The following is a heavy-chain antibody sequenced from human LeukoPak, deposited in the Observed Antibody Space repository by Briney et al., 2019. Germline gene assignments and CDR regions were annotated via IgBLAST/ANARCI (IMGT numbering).Heavy chain of an antibody. CDR1: GFSFSDYY. Sequence: GGSLRLSCAASGFSFSDYYMSWLRQAPGKGLEWISYISADATTMYYGDSVKGRFIISRDNAKNSLHLQMNSLRVDDTAVYYCARVLGYSTGYYYFDHWGQGALVTVSS. J-gene: IGHJ4*02. V-gene: IGHV3-11*01. CDR3: ARVLGYSTGYYYFDH. D-gene: IGHD6-19*01. CDR2: ISADATTM.